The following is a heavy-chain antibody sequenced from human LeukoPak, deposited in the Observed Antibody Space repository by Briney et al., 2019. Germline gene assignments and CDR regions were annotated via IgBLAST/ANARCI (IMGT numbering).Heavy chain of an antibody. V-gene: IGHV3-23*01. Sequence: GGSLRLSCAASGFTFTYYALTWVRQAPGEGLEWVSTISGSDTPYYADSVTGRFTNSRDNSKSTMYLQMNSLRVEDTAVYYCGKWTSYGMNWGQGTLVSVSS. CDR3: GKWTSYGMN. CDR1: GFTFTYYA. D-gene: IGHD3-10*01. J-gene: IGHJ4*02. CDR2: ISGSDTP.